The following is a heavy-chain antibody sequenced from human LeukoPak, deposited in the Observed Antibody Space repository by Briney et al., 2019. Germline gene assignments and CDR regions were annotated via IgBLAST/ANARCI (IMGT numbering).Heavy chain of an antibody. Sequence: KPGGSLRLSCAASGFTFSDYYMSWIRQAPGKGLEWVSYISSSGSTIYYADSVKGRFTFSRDNAKNSLYLQMNSLIAEDTAVYYCARDHSRYCSRTSCYSSYYYGMDVWGQGTTVTVSS. D-gene: IGHD2-2*02. CDR1: GFTFSDYY. V-gene: IGHV3-11*01. CDR2: ISSSGSTI. J-gene: IGHJ6*02. CDR3: ARDHSRYCSRTSCYSSYYYGMDV.